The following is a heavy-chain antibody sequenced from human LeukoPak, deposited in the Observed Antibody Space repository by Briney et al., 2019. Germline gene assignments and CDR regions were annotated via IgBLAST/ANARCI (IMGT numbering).Heavy chain of an antibody. D-gene: IGHD6-13*01. Sequence: SETLSLTCAVYGGSFSGYYWSWIRQPPGKGLEWIGEINHSGSTNYNPSLKSRVTISVDTSKNQFSLKLSSVTAADTAVYYCARIAAAGYYYYYGMDVWGQGTTVTVSS. J-gene: IGHJ6*02. CDR2: INHSGST. V-gene: IGHV4-34*01. CDR1: GGSFSGYY. CDR3: ARIAAAGYYYYYGMDV.